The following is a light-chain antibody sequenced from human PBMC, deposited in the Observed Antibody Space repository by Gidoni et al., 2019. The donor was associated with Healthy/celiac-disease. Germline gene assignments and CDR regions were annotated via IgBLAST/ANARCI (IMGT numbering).Light chain of an antibody. Sequence: SYVLTQPPSVSVAPGQTARITCGGNNIGSKSVHWYQQKPAQAPVLVVYDDSDRPPGIPERFSGSNSVNTATLTISRVEAGDEADYYCQVCDSSSDLVVFGGGTKLTVL. J-gene: IGLJ2*01. V-gene: IGLV3-21*02. CDR1: NIGSKS. CDR2: DDS. CDR3: QVCDSSSDLVV.